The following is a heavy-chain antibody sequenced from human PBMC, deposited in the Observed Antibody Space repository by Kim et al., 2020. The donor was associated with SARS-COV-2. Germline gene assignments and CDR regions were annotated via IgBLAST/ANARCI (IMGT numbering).Heavy chain of an antibody. V-gene: IGHV3-23*01. Sequence: GGSLRLSCAASGFTFNVFAMNWVRQAPGKGLEWVSVITETDGSTSYADPVRGRFTISSDKSKNTVYLQMNSLRAEDTAIYYCAGDAPGRGLYFDYWGQGTLVTVSS. CDR1: GFTFNVFA. CDR3: AGDAPGRGLYFDY. D-gene: IGHD3-10*01. CDR2: ITETDGST. J-gene: IGHJ4*02.